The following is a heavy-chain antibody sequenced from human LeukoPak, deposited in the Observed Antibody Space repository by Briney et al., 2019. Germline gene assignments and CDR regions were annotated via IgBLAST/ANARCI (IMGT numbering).Heavy chain of an antibody. V-gene: IGHV3-33*03. D-gene: IGHD6-25*01. CDR1: GFTFTAYG. CDR2: VWVDGNNK. J-gene: IGHJ4*02. CDR3: AKAARLGPSHFDY. Sequence: GGFLRLSCATSGFTFTAYGLHWVRQAPGMGLEWVAVVWVDGNNKFYADSVKGRFTISRDNSRSTLYLHMNSLRDDDTAVYYCAKAARLGPSHFDYWGRGTLVTVSS.